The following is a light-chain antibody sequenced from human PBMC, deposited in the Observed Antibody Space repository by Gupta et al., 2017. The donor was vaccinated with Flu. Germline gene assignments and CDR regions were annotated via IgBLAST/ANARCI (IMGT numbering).Light chain of an antibody. CDR2: DAS. J-gene: IGKJ4*01. Sequence: DIQMTQSPSSLSASAGDRVTITCQASQDISNYLNWYQQKPGKAPKLLIYDASNLEKGVPSRFSGSGSGTDFTFTISSLQPEDIATYYYQQYDNLPLTFGGGTKVEIK. V-gene: IGKV1-33*01. CDR3: QQYDNLPLT. CDR1: QDISNY.